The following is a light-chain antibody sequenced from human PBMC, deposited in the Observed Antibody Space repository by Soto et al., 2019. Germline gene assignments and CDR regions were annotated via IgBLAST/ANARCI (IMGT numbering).Light chain of an antibody. Sequence: QSALTQPPSASGSPGQSVTISCTGTSSDVGGYNYVSWYQQHPGKAPKLMIYEVSKRPSGVPDRFSGSKSGNTASLTVSGIQAEDEADYYCSSYTGSIYVVFGGGTKLTVL. J-gene: IGLJ2*01. CDR1: SSDVGGYNY. CDR3: SSYTGSIYVV. CDR2: EVS. V-gene: IGLV2-8*01.